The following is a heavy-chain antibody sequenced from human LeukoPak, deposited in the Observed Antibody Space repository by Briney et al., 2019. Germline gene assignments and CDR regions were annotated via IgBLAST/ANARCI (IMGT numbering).Heavy chain of an antibody. CDR1: GFTFSTSD. J-gene: IGHJ6*04. CDR2: ISSSGSTI. Sequence: GGSLRLSCAASGFTFSTSDMNWIRQAPGKGLEWVSHISSSGSTITYADSVKGRFTVSRVNTKNSLYLQMNSLRAEDTAVYYCAELGITMIGGVWGKGTTVTISS. CDR3: AELGITMIGGV. D-gene: IGHD3-10*02. V-gene: IGHV3-48*03.